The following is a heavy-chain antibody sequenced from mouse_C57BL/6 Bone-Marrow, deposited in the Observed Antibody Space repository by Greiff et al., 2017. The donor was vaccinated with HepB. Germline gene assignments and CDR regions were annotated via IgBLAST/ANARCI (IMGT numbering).Heavy chain of an antibody. V-gene: IGHV1-72*01. Sequence: QVQLKQPGAELVKPGASVKLSCKASGYTFTSYWMHWVKQRPGRGLEWIGRIDPNSGGTKYSEKFKSKATLTVDKPSSTAYMQLSSLTSEDSAVYYCARPVVGGDFDNWGQGTTLTVSS. CDR1: GYTFTSYW. D-gene: IGHD1-1*01. J-gene: IGHJ2*01. CDR3: ARPVVGGDFDN. CDR2: IDPNSGGT.